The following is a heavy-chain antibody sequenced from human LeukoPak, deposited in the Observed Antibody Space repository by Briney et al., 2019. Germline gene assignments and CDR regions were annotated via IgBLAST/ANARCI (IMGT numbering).Heavy chain of an antibody. CDR1: GFTFSSYG. J-gene: IGHJ4*02. V-gene: IGHV3-23*01. Sequence: GGSLRLSCAASGFTFSSYGMHWVRQAPGKGLEWVSAISGSGGSTYYADSVKGRFTISRDNSKNTLYLQMNSLRAEDTAVYYCAKESVGPGSFDYWGQGTLVTASS. CDR3: AKESVGPGSFDY. CDR2: ISGSGGST.